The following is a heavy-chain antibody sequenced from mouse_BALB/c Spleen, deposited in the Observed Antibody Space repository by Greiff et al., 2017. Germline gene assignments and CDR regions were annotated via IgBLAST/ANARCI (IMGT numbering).Heavy chain of an antibody. J-gene: IGHJ4*01. Sequence: VKLVESGPGLVQPSQSLSITCTVSGFSLTSYGVHWVRQSPGKGLEWLGVIWSGGSTDYNAAFISRLSISKDNSKSQVFFKMNSLQANDTAIYYCARMDGSSYPYAMDYWGQGTSVTVSS. CDR2: IWSGGST. CDR3: ARMDGSSYPYAMDY. CDR1: GFSLTSYG. D-gene: IGHD1-1*01. V-gene: IGHV2-2*02.